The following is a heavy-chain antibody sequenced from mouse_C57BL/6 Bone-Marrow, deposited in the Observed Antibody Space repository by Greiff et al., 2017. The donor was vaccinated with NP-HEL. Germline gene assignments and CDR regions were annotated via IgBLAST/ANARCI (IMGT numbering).Heavy chain of an antibody. CDR2: IYPRSGNT. CDR1: GYTFTSYG. V-gene: IGHV1-81*01. D-gene: IGHD1-1*01. CDR3: ARSDYYGSSPHWYFDV. Sequence: VQLQQSGAELARPGASVKLSCKASGYTFTSYGISWVKQRTGQGLEWIGEIYPRSGNTYYNEKFKGKATLTADKSSSTAYMELRSLTSEDSAVYFCARSDYYGSSPHWYFDVWGTGTTVTVSS. J-gene: IGHJ1*03.